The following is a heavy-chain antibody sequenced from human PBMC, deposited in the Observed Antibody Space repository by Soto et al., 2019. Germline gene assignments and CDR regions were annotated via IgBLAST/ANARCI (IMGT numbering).Heavy chain of an antibody. Sequence: EVQLVESGGGLVQPGGSLRLSCAASGFTFSTYWMSWVRQAPGKGLEWVANIKPDGSGKYYVDCVKGRFTVSRDHANNPLYLQISSLIAEDTAVYYCARDTVISSASHDCWGQGTLVTVSS. V-gene: IGHV3-7*03. CDR1: GFTFSTYW. D-gene: IGHD6-25*01. J-gene: IGHJ4*02. CDR2: IKPDGSGK. CDR3: ARDTVISSASHDC.